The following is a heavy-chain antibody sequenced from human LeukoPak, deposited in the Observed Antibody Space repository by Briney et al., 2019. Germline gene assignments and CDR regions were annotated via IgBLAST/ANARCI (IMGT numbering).Heavy chain of an antibody. D-gene: IGHD1-26*01. V-gene: IGHV1-2*02. CDR3: ARVPRIVGATGDDY. CDR2: INPNSGGT. CDR1: GYTFTGYY. Sequence: GASVKVSCKASGYTFTGYYMHWVRQAPGQGLEWMGWINPNSGGTNYAQKFQGRVTMTRDTSISTAYMELSRLRSDDTAVYYCARVPRIVGATGDDYWGQGTLVTVSS. J-gene: IGHJ4*02.